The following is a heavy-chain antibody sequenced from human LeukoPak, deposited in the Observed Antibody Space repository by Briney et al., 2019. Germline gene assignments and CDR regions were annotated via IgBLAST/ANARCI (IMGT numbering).Heavy chain of an antibody. Sequence: ASVKVSCKASGGTFSSYAISWVRQAPGQGLEWMGRIIPILGIANYAQKFQGRVTITADKSTSTAYMELSSLRPEDTAVYYCARDLYPYCGSDCSSGMDFDYWGQGTLVTVSS. CDR3: ARDLYPYCGSDCSSGMDFDY. J-gene: IGHJ4*02. CDR2: IIPILGIA. D-gene: IGHD2-21*02. V-gene: IGHV1-69*04. CDR1: GGTFSSYA.